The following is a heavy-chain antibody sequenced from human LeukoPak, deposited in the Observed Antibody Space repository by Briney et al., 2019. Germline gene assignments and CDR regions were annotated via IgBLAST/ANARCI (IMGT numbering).Heavy chain of an antibody. J-gene: IGHJ4*02. Sequence: GRSLRLSCAASGFTFSSYGMHWVRQAPGKGLEWVAVISYDGSNKYYADSVKGRFTISRDNSKSTLYLQMNSLRAEDTAVYYCAKGEADWGQGTLVTVSS. CDR2: ISYDGSNK. V-gene: IGHV3-30*18. CDR1: GFTFSSYG. D-gene: IGHD1-26*01. CDR3: AKGEAD.